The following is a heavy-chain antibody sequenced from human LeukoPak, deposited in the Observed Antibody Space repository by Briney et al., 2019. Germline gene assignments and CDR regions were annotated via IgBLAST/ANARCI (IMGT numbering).Heavy chain of an antibody. Sequence: SETLSLTCTVSGSISSYYWTWFRQPPGKGLQWFRHSYFTGNPTYNPSPKRRGIITVDHPKNNLSPKLTPVITAANAVYYCAGLRSTVAWASFDYWGQGILVTVSS. D-gene: IGHD4-23*01. CDR1: GSISSYY. J-gene: IGHJ4*02. CDR2: SYFTGNP. CDR3: AGLRSTVAWASFDY. V-gene: IGHV4-59*08.